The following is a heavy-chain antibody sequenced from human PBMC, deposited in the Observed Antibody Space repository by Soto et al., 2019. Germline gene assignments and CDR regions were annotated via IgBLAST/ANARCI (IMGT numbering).Heavy chain of an antibody. D-gene: IGHD5-12*01. CDR2: IWYDGTNK. CDR1: GFTFRNYG. Sequence: QVQLVESGGGVVQPGRSLRLSCAASGFTFRNYGMHWVRQAPGKGLEWMAVIWYDGTNKDYADSVKGRFTISRDNSKNTRYLQMNSLRDEDTAVYYCARGRDGYNPDYWGQGTLVTVSS. J-gene: IGHJ4*02. CDR3: ARGRDGYNPDY. V-gene: IGHV3-33*01.